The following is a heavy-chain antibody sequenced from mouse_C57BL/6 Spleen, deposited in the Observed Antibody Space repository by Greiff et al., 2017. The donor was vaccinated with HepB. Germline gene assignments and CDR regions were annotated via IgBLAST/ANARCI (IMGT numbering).Heavy chain of an antibody. V-gene: IGHV1-74*01. CDR3: AIGAGNYLGGY. CDR2: IHPSDSDT. J-gene: IGHJ2*01. Sequence: QVQLKQPGAELVKPGASVKVSCKASGYTFTSYWMHWVKQRPGQGLEWIGRIHPSDSDTNYNQKFKGKATLTVDKSSSTAYMQLSSLTSEDSAVYYCAIGAGNYLGGYWGQGTTLTVSS. D-gene: IGHD2-1*01. CDR1: GYTFTSYW.